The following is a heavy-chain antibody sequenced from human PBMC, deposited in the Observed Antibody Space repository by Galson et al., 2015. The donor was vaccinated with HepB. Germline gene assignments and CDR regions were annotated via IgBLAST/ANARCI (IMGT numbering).Heavy chain of an antibody. J-gene: IGHJ4*02. CDR1: GFTFSSYA. D-gene: IGHD3-10*01. CDR3: AKGWGYGSGSLNFDY. CDR2: ISGSGGST. V-gene: IGHV3-23*01. Sequence: SLRLSCAASGFTFSSYAMSWVRQAPGKGLEWVSAISGSGGSTYHADSVKGRFTISRDNSKNTLYLQMNSLRAEDTAVYYCAKGWGYGSGSLNFDYWGQGTLVTVSS.